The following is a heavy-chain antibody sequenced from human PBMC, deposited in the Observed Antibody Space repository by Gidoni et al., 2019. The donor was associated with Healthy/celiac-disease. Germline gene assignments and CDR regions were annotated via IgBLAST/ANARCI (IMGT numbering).Heavy chain of an antibody. V-gene: IGHV4-38-2*01. Sequence: QVQLQESGPGLVKPSETLSLTCAVSGYSISSGYYWGWIRQPPGKGLEWIGSSYHSGSTYYNPSLKSRVTISVDTSKNQFSLKLSSVTAADTAVYYCARARGYDFWRDDNWFDPWGQGTLVTVSS. J-gene: IGHJ5*02. CDR3: ARARGYDFWRDDNWFDP. CDR1: GYSISSGYY. CDR2: SYHSGST. D-gene: IGHD3-3*01.